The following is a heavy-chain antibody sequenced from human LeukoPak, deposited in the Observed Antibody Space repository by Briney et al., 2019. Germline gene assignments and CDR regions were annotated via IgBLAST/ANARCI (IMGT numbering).Heavy chain of an antibody. V-gene: IGHV3-23*01. CDR1: GITFSSYG. D-gene: IGHD2-15*01. J-gene: IGHJ6*03. Sequence: GGSLRLSCAASGITFSSYGMSWVRQAPGKGLEWVSGISSTGGTTYYADSVEGRFTISRDNSKNTLYLQMNSLRAEDTAIYYCAKNGDRGAYCTGGTCYPYFYYYMDVWGKGTTVTISS. CDR2: ISSTGGTT. CDR3: AKNGDRGAYCTGGTCYPYFYYYMDV.